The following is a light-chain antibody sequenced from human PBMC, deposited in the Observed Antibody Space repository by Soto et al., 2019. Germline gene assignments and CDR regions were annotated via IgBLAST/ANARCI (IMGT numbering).Light chain of an antibody. Sequence: QPVLTQPPSVSGAPGQRVTISCTGSSSNIGAGYDVHWYQLLPGTAPKLLIFANSNRPSGVPDRFSGSKSGTSASLAITGLQAEDEADYYCQSYDSSLSGSVVFGGGTKLTVL. CDR2: ANS. CDR3: QSYDSSLSGSVV. V-gene: IGLV1-40*01. J-gene: IGLJ2*01. CDR1: SSNIGAGYD.